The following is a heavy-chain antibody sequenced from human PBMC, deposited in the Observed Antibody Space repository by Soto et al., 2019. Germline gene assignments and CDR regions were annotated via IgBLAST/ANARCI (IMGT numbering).Heavy chain of an antibody. CDR1: GFTVSSNY. J-gene: IGHJ3*02. Sequence: EVQLVESGGGLVQPGGSLRLSCAASGFTVSSNYMSWVRQAPGKGLEWVSVIYSGGSTYYADSVKGRFTISRDNSKNTLYLQMNSLRAEDTAVYYCARDSPDYGDHTRVEDWEARGAFDIWGQGTMVTVSS. D-gene: IGHD4-17*01. V-gene: IGHV3-66*01. CDR2: IYSGGST. CDR3: ARDSPDYGDHTRVEDWEARGAFDI.